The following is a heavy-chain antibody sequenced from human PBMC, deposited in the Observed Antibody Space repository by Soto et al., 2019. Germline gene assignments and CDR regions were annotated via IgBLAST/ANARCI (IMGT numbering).Heavy chain of an antibody. J-gene: IGHJ4*02. Sequence: ASVKVSCKASGYTFTSYYMHWVQQAPGQGLEWMGIINPSGGSTSYAQKFQGRVTMTRDTSTSTVYMELSSLRSEDTAVYYCARAPFYGSYGPNGNFDYCGQVTLVTVSS. CDR3: ARAPFYGSYGPNGNFDY. D-gene: IGHD1-26*01. CDR1: GYTFTSYY. CDR2: INPSGGST. V-gene: IGHV1-46*01.